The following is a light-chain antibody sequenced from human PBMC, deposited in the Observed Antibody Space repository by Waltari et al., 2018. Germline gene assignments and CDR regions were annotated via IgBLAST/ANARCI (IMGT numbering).Light chain of an antibody. CDR3: QKSSSTPPWT. Sequence: DIQMTQSPSSLSASVGDRVTITCRASQSISIYLNWYQQKPGKAPKLLIYAASTLPSGVPSRFSGSGSGTDFTLTISSLQPEDFATYYCQKSSSTPPWTFGQGTKLEIK. V-gene: IGKV1-39*01. CDR2: AAS. CDR1: QSISIY. J-gene: IGKJ1*01.